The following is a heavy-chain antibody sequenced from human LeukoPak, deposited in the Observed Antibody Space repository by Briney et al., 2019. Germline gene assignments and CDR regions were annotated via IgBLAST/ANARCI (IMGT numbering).Heavy chain of an antibody. J-gene: IGHJ4*02. D-gene: IGHD4-17*01. CDR2: ISYDGSNK. CDR1: GFTFSSYA. Sequence: GGSLRLSCAASGFTFSSYAMHWVRQAPGKGLEWVAVISYDGSNKYYADSVKGRFTISRDNSKNTLYLQMNSLRAEDTAVYYCARGRYGDYGYDYWGQGTLVTVSS. CDR3: ARGRYGDYGYDY. V-gene: IGHV3-30-3*01.